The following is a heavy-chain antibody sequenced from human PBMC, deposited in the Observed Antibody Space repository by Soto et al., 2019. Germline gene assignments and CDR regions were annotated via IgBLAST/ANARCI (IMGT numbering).Heavy chain of an antibody. CDR3: ARGPYSSSWYRKDAFDI. D-gene: IGHD6-13*01. CDR2: IYYSGST. CDR1: GGSISSSSYY. J-gene: IGHJ3*02. Sequence: PSETLSLTCTVSGGSISSSSYYWGWIRQPPGKGLEWIGSIYYSGSTNYNPSLKSRVTISVDTSKNQFSLKLSSVTAADTAVYYCARGPYSSSWYRKDAFDIWGQGTMVTVSS. V-gene: IGHV4-39*07.